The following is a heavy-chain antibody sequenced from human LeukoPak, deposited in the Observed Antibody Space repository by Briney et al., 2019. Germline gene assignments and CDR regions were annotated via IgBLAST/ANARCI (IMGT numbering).Heavy chain of an antibody. CDR2: IYTSGSS. Sequence: PSETLSLTCTVSGGSISSYYWSWIRQPAGKGLEWIGRIYTSGSSNYNPSLKSRVTMSVDTSKNQFSLKLSSVTAADTAVYYCARVNSYYYDSSGYYIFDYWGQGTLVTVSS. CDR3: ARVNSYYYDSSGYYIFDY. V-gene: IGHV4-4*07. J-gene: IGHJ4*02. CDR1: GGSISSYY. D-gene: IGHD3-22*01.